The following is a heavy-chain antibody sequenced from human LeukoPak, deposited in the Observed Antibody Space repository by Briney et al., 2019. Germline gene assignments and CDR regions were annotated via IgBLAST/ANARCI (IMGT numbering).Heavy chain of an antibody. V-gene: IGHV3-53*01. CDR3: ARGGSGWYYFDY. CDR1: GFTVSSNY. D-gene: IGHD6-19*01. Sequence: GGSLRLSCAAFGFTVSSNYMSWVRQAPGKGLEWVSVIYSGGSTYYADSVKGRFTISRDNSKNTLYLQMNSLRAEDTAVYYCARGGSGWYYFDYWGQGTLVTVSS. CDR2: IYSGGST. J-gene: IGHJ4*02.